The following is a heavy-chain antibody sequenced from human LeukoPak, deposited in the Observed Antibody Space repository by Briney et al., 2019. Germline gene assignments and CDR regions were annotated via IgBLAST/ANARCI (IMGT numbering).Heavy chain of an antibody. D-gene: IGHD2-2*01. CDR2: INPNNGGT. J-gene: IGHJ6*03. V-gene: IGHV1-2*02. CDR3: ARGVYCSSSSCSGGLGYYFYFMDV. Sequence: ASVKVSCKASGYTFTGSYLHWVRQAPGQGLEWMGWINPNNGGTNHAQKFQGRVTMTWDTSISTAYMELSSLRSDDTAVYYCARGVYCSSSSCSGGLGYYFYFMDVWGKGTTVTVSS. CDR1: GYTFTGSY.